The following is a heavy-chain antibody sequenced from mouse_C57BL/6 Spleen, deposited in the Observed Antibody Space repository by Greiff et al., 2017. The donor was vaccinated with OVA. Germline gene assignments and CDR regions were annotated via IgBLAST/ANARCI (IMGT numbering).Heavy chain of an antibody. CDR1: GFTIKDDY. CDR2: IDPENGDT. Sequence: EVQVVESGAELVRPGASVKLSCTASGFTIKDDYMHWVKQRPEQGLEWIGWIDPENGDTEYASKFQGKATITADTSSNTAYLQLSSLTSEDTAVYYCTTRGNYVWFAYWGQGTLVTVSA. CDR3: TTRGNYVWFAY. V-gene: IGHV14-4*01. J-gene: IGHJ3*01. D-gene: IGHD2-1*01.